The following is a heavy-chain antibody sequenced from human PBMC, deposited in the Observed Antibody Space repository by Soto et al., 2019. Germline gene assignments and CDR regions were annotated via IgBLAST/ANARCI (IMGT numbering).Heavy chain of an antibody. Sequence: GGSLRLSCAASGFTVSSYGMHWVPQAPGKGLEWVSVIRCCGGSTNYADSVKGRFTISRDNSKNTLYLQMNSLGVEDTAVYYCAKETTRNSNYFDYWGQGTLVTVSS. J-gene: IGHJ4*02. CDR2: IRCCGGST. CDR1: GFTVSSYG. CDR3: AKETTRNSNYFDY. V-gene: IGHV3-23*01.